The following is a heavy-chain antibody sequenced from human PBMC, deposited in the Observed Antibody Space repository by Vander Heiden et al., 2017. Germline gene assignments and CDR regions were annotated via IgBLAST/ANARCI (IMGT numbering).Heavy chain of an antibody. J-gene: IGHJ4*02. V-gene: IGHV3-23*01. CDR3: AKTPWYYDSSGYYFDY. CDR1: GFTFSSYA. CDR2: IVGSGGST. Sequence: EVQLLESGGGLVQPGGSLRLSWAASGFTFSSYAMSWFRQAPGKGVGWVSAIVGSGGSTYYADSVKGRFTISRDNSKNTLYLQMNSLRAEDTAVYYCAKTPWYYDSSGYYFDYWGQGTLVTVSS. D-gene: IGHD3-22*01.